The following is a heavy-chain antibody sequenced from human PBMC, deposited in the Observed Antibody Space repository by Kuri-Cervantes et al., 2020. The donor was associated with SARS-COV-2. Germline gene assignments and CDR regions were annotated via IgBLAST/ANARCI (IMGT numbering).Heavy chain of an antibody. V-gene: IGHV3-21*05. CDR1: GFTFSSYS. J-gene: IGHJ6*02. Sequence: GESLKISCAASGFTFSSYSMNWVRQAPGKGLEWVSYISSSSSYTNYADSVKGRFTISGDNAKNSLYLQMNSLRAEDTAVYYCAREYSSPTGYGMDVWGQGTTVTVSS. CDR2: ISSSSSYT. CDR3: AREYSSPTGYGMDV. D-gene: IGHD6-13*01.